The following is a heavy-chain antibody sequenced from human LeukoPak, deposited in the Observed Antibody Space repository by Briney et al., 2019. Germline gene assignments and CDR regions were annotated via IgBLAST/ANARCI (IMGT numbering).Heavy chain of an antibody. CDR3: ARGVDGTTPPYYFDY. D-gene: IGHD5-24*01. CDR2: INHSGST. Sequence: SETLSLTCAVYGRSFSGYYWSWIRQPPGKGLEWIGEINHSGSTNYNPSLKSRVTISVDTSKNQFSLKLSSVTAADTAVYYCARGVDGTTPPYYFDYWGQGTLVTVSS. CDR1: GRSFSGYY. J-gene: IGHJ4*02. V-gene: IGHV4-34*01.